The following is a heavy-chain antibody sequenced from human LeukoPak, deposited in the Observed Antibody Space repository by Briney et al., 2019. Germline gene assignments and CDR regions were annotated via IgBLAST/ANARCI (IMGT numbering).Heavy chain of an antibody. V-gene: IGHV1-69*01. J-gene: IGHJ6*03. CDR3: ARGGYCSSTSCYYYYYYMDV. CDR1: GGTFSSYT. CDR2: IIPIFGTA. D-gene: IGHD2-2*01. Sequence: SVKVSCKASGGTFSSYTISWVRQAPGQGLEWMGGIIPIFGTANYAQKFQGRVTITADESTSTAYMELSSLRSEDTAVYYCARGGYCSSTSCYYYYYYMDVWGKGTTVTVSS.